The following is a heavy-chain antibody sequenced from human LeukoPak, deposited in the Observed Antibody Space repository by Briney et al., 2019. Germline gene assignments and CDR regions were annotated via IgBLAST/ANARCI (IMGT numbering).Heavy chain of an antibody. CDR2: INPNSGGT. Sequence: ASVKVSCKASGYTFTGYYMHWVRQAPGQGLEWMGWINPNSGGTNYAQKFQGRVTMTRDTSISTAYMELSSLRSEDTAVYYCAPAFNYGSGSYLDDYWGQGTLVTVSS. J-gene: IGHJ4*02. CDR3: APAFNYGSGSYLDDY. V-gene: IGHV1-2*02. D-gene: IGHD3-10*01. CDR1: GYTFTGYY.